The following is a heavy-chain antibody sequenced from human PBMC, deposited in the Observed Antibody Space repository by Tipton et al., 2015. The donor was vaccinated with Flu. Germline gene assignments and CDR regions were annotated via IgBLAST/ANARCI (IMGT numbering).Heavy chain of an antibody. Sequence: QLVQSGAEAKKPGSSVKVSCKASGGTFSSYALNWVRQAPGQGLEWMGGISPMFGTANYAQKFQGRVTINADESTSTAYMELSSLRSEDTAVYYCARGGGPYCSSPSCYETDYWGQGTLVTVSS. V-gene: IGHV1-69*01. J-gene: IGHJ4*02. CDR3: ARGGGPYCSSPSCYETDY. D-gene: IGHD2-2*01. CDR2: ISPMFGTA. CDR1: GGTFSSYA.